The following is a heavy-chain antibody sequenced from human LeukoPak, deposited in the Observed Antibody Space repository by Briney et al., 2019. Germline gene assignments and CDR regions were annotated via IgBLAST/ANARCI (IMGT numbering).Heavy chain of an antibody. CDR2: INWNGGST. CDR3: ARGKNYHYYYYYMDV. D-gene: IGHD1-7*01. J-gene: IGHJ6*03. CDR1: GFTFDDYG. Sequence: GGSLRLSCAASGFTFDDYGMSWVRQAPGKGLEWVSGINWNGGSTGHADSVKGRFTISRDNAKNSLYLQMNSLRAEDTALYYCARGKNYHYYYYYMDVWGKGTTVTVSS. V-gene: IGHV3-20*04.